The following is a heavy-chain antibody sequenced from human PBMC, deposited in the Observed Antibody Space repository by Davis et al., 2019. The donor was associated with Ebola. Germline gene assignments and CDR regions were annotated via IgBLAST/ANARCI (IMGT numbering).Heavy chain of an antibody. J-gene: IGHJ6*02. Sequence: GESLKISCAASGFTFSSYSMNWVRQAPGKGLEWVSYISSTSRTIYYADSVKGRFTISRDNVKNSLYLQMHSLRVEDTAVYYCARGEKWEQVYYYYAMDVWGQGTTVTVSS. CDR1: GFTFSSYS. V-gene: IGHV3-48*01. CDR3: ARGEKWEQVYYYYAMDV. D-gene: IGHD1-26*01. CDR2: ISSTSRTI.